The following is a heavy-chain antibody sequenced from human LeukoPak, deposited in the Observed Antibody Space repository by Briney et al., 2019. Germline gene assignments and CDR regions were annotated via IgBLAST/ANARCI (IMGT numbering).Heavy chain of an antibody. CDR1: GYTSSTYD. Sequence: DSVTPSCNAYGYTSSTYDISWVRQAPGQGLEWMGWISADNGNTIYAQKLQGRVTMTTDTSTSTVYMELRSLRSDDTAVYYCARDPPTMIRGVKDYWGQGTLVTVSS. D-gene: IGHD3-10*01. J-gene: IGHJ4*02. CDR3: ARDPPTMIRGVKDY. CDR2: ISADNGNT. V-gene: IGHV1-18*01.